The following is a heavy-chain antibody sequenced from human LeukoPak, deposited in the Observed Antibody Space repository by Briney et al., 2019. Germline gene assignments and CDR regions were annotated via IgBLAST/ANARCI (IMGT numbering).Heavy chain of an antibody. CDR3: ARVMYDFSSGYSNYYYYYYMDV. J-gene: IGHJ6*03. CDR1: GFTFSDYY. Sequence: GGSLRLSCASSGFTFSDYYMSWIRQAPGKGLEWVSYISSSGSTIYYADSVKGRFTISRDNAKNSLYLQMNSLRAEDTAVYYCARVMYDFSSGYSNYYYYYYMDVWGKGTTVTVSS. CDR2: ISSSGSTI. D-gene: IGHD3-3*01. V-gene: IGHV3-11*04.